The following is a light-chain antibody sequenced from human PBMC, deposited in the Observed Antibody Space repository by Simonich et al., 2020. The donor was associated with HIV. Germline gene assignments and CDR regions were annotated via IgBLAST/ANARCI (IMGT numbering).Light chain of an antibody. J-gene: IGKJ2*01. CDR1: QGISTW. Sequence: DILMTQSPSSVSASVGDRVTITCRASQGISTWLAWYQQKPGKAPKLLIYAASSLQSGVPSRFSGSGSGTDFTLTISTMQSEDFAVYYCQHYNNWPPYTFGQGTKLEIK. CDR3: QHYNNWPPYT. V-gene: IGKV1-12*01. CDR2: AAS.